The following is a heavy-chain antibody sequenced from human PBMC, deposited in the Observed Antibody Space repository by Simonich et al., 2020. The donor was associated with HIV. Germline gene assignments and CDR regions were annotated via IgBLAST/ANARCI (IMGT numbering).Heavy chain of an antibody. CDR2: TNPNRGGK. J-gene: IGHJ4*02. D-gene: IGHD3-10*01. CDR3: ARGPTRGLDY. CDR1: GYTFTDCY. Sequence: QVQLVQSGAEVKKPGASVKVSFKASGYTFTDCYMHWVRQAPGQGLGRTGWTNPNRGGKIYTQKCQGRVTMTRDTSISTAYMELNSLRSDDTAVYYCARGPTRGLDYWGQGTLLTVSS. V-gene: IGHV1-2*02.